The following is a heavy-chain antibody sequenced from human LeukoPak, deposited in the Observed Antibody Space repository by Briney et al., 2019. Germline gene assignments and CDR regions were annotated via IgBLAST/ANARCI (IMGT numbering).Heavy chain of an antibody. CDR3: ATGDYYGSGSYLQH. J-gene: IGHJ4*02. D-gene: IGHD3-10*01. CDR2: IYTSGST. V-gene: IGHV4-4*07. Sequence: SQTLSLTCTVSGGSISSYYWSWIRQPAGKGLEWIGRIYTSGSTNYNPSLKSRVTISVDTSKNQFSLKLSSVTAADTAVYYCATGDYYGSGSYLQHWGQGTLVTVSS. CDR1: GGSISSYY.